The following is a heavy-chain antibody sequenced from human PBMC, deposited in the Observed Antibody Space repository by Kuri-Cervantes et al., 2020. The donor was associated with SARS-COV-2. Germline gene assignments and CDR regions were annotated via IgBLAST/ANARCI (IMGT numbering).Heavy chain of an antibody. CDR2: FMSDGTSP. CDR1: GFTLGNYR. Sequence: GESLKISCAASGFTLGNYRMHWVRQAPGKGLVWVSRFMSDGTSPSYADSVRGRFTISRDNAKNTLYLQMNSLRADDTAVYYCAKSDWFDPWGQGTLVTVSS. V-gene: IGHV3-74*01. J-gene: IGHJ5*02. CDR3: AKSDWFDP.